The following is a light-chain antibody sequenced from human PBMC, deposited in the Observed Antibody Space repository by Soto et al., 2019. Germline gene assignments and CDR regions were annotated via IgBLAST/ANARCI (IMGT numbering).Light chain of an antibody. V-gene: IGKV3-15*01. CDR3: QHYNNWPALT. J-gene: IGKJ4*01. CDR1: QSVSSN. CDR2: GAS. Sequence: EIVMTQSPATLSVSPGERVALSCRASQSVSSNIAWYQLQPGHAPRALIYGASTRATGIPARFSGSGSGTEFTLTISSLQSEDFAIYYCQHYNNWPALTFGGGTQVEIK.